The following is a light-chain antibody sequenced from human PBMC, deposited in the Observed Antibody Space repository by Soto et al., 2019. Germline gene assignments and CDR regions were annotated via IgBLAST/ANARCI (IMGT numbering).Light chain of an antibody. Sequence: IQLTQSPSSLSASVGDRVTITCRASQGFSSYLAWYQQKPGKAPELLIYAASTLQSGVPSRFSGSGSGTDFTLTISSPQPEDFATYYCQQLNSYPPWTFGQGTKVEIK. J-gene: IGKJ1*01. CDR3: QQLNSYPPWT. CDR1: QGFSSY. V-gene: IGKV1-9*01. CDR2: AAS.